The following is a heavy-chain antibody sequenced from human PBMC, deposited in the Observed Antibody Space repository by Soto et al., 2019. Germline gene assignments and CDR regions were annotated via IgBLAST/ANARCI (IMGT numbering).Heavy chain of an antibody. CDR1: GFSFSSSA. Sequence: PGGSLRLSCAASGFSFSSSAMNWVRQAPGKGLEWVSISSGSDGRTYYADSVKGRFTISRDNSKNTLYLDIKSLRAEDTAVYYCAKSLDINWKNWFDPWGQGTLVTVAS. CDR3: AKSLDINWKNWFDP. V-gene: IGHV3-23*01. CDR2: SSGSDGRT. D-gene: IGHD1-1*01. J-gene: IGHJ5*02.